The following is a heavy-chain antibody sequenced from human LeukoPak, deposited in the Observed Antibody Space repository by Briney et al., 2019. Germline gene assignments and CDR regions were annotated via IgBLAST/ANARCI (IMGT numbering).Heavy chain of an antibody. J-gene: IGHJ4*02. CDR3: ARAPGYGAAYYFDY. D-gene: IGHD1-1*01. V-gene: IGHV3-23*01. CDR2: ISGSGST. CDR1: GFTFSSFA. Sequence: GGSLRLSCAASGFTFSSFAMSWVRQAPGKGLEWVSAISGSGSTYYADSVKGRFTISRDNSKNTLYLQMNSLRAEDTAVYYCARAPGYGAAYYFDYWGQGTLVTVSS.